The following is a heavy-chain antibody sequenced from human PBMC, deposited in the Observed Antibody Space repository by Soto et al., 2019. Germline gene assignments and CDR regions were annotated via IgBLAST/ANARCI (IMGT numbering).Heavy chain of an antibody. CDR3: AHGVGSGNSAYFQH. V-gene: IGHV2-5*02. D-gene: IGHD3-3*01. CDR2: IYWDDDE. J-gene: IGHJ1*01. Sequence: QITLKESGPTLVKPTQTLTLTCTFSGFSLSTSGVGVGWIRQPPGKALEWLAVIYWDDDERYSPSLKSSLTITKDTPKNQVVLTMTNVDPVDTATYYCAHGVGSGNSAYFQHWGQGTLVTVSS. CDR1: GFSLSTSGVG.